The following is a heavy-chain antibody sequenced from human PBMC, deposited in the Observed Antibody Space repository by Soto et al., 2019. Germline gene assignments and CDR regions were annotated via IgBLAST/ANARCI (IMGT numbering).Heavy chain of an antibody. Sequence: SVKVSCKASGGTFSSYTISWVRQAPGQGLEWMGRIIPILGIANYAQKFQGRVTITADKSTSTAYMELSSLRSEETAVYYCARYPKNIVATLNYWGQGNLVTVSS. J-gene: IGHJ4*02. CDR2: IIPILGIA. CDR1: GGTFSSYT. D-gene: IGHD5-12*01. V-gene: IGHV1-69*02. CDR3: ARYPKNIVATLNY.